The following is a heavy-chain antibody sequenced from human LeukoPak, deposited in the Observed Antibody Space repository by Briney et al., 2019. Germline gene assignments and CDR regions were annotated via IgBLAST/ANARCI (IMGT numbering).Heavy chain of an antibody. CDR3: ARGTEPPLKKRGWFDP. D-gene: IGHD1-14*01. CDR2: IYYSGST. V-gene: IGHV4-59*01. Sequence: SETLSLTCTVPGGSISSYYWSWIRQPPGKGLEWIGYIYYSGSTNYNPSLKSRVTISVDTSKNQFSLKLSSVTAADTAVYYCARGTEPPLKKRGWFDPWGQGTLVTVSS. CDR1: GGSISSYY. J-gene: IGHJ5*02.